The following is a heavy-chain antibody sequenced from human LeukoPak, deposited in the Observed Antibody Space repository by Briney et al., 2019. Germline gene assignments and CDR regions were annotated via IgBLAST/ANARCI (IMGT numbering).Heavy chain of an antibody. D-gene: IGHD3-10*01. J-gene: IGHJ6*04. V-gene: IGHV3-11*01. CDR3: ARDRRWFGVGGDYYYGMDV. CDR2: ISSSGSAI. Sequence: GGSLRLSCAASGFTFSDYYMSWIRQAPGKGLEWVSYISSSGSAIYYADSVKGRFTISRDNAKNSLYLQVNSLRAEDTAVYYCARDRRWFGVGGDYYYGMDVWGKGTTITVSS. CDR1: GFTFSDYY.